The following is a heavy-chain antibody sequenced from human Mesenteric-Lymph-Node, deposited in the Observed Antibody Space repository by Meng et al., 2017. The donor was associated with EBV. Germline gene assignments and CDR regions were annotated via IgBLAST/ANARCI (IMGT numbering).Heavy chain of an antibody. CDR3: ARAVAGKGTYDS. Sequence: QVQLQQSGPGLVQPPPTLSLTCAISGDSVSSNSVGWAWIRQSPSRGLEWLGRTYYRSKWYNDYALSVESRITMNPDTSKNQFSLQLNSVTPDDTALYYCARAVAGKGTYDSWGQGTLVTVSS. V-gene: IGHV6-1*01. CDR1: GDSVSSNSVG. J-gene: IGHJ4*02. CDR2: TYYRSKWYN. D-gene: IGHD6-19*01.